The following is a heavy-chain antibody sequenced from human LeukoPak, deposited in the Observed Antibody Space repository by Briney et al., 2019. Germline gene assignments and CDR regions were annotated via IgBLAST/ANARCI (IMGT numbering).Heavy chain of an antibody. CDR3: ARPTRGYSYGYYGY. J-gene: IGHJ4*02. CDR2: IYTSGST. Sequence: SQTLSLTCTVSGGSISSGSYYWSWIRQPAGKGLEWIGRIYTSGSTNYNPSLKSRVTISVDTSKNQFSLKLSSVTAADTAVYYCARPTRGYSYGYYGYWGQGTLVTVSS. V-gene: IGHV4-61*02. D-gene: IGHD5-18*01. CDR1: GGSISSGSYY.